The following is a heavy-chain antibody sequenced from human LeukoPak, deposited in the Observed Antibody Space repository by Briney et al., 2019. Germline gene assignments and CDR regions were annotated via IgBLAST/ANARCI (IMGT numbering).Heavy chain of an antibody. CDR2: ISYDGSNK. J-gene: IGHJ4*02. CDR1: GFTVSSNY. D-gene: IGHD2-15*01. CDR3: AKDNSGPKRYFDY. Sequence: GGSLRLSCAAFGFTVSSNYMSWVRQAPGKGLEWVAVISYDGSNKYYADSVKGRFTISRDNSKNTLYLQMNSLRAEDTAVYYCAKDNSGPKRYFDYWGQGTLVTVSS. V-gene: IGHV3-30*18.